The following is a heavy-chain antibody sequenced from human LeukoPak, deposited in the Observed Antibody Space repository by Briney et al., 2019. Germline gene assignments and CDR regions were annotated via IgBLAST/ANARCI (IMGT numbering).Heavy chain of an antibody. Sequence: GGSLRLSCAASGFTFSSYSMDWVRQAPGKGLEWVSSISSSSSYIYYADSVKGRFTISRDNAKNSLYLQMNSLRAEDTAVYYCARDWGDVVPYYFDYWGQGTLVTVSS. CDR2: ISSSSSYI. J-gene: IGHJ4*02. V-gene: IGHV3-21*01. CDR3: ARDWGDVVPYYFDY. CDR1: GFTFSSYS. D-gene: IGHD3-16*01.